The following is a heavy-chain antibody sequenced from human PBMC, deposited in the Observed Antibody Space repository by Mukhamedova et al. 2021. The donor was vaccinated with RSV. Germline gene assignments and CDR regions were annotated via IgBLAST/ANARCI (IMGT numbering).Heavy chain of an antibody. Sequence: IHWVRQAPRQGLEWMGIINPSDGSTTYAQKLQGRVTMTRDTSTGTVYMDLSSLRSEDTAIYYCARTSDMIVPGSMEHYYYGMDVW. V-gene: IGHV1-46*01. J-gene: IGHJ6*01. CDR2: INPSDGST. CDR3: ARTSDMIVPGSMEHYYYGMDV. D-gene: IGHD2-2*01.